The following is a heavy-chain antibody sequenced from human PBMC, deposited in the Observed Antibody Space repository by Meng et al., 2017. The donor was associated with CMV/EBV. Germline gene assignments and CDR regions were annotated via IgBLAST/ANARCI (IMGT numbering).Heavy chain of an antibody. CDR3: AASNPTYYYYGMDV. CDR2: ISYDGSNK. Sequence: GGSLRLSCAASGFTFSSYAMHWVRQASGKGLEWVAVISYDGSNKYYADSVKGRFTISRDNSKNTLYLQMNSLRAEDTAVYYCAASNPTYYYYGMDVWGQGTTVTVSS. CDR1: GFTFSSYA. V-gene: IGHV3-30-3*01. J-gene: IGHJ6*02.